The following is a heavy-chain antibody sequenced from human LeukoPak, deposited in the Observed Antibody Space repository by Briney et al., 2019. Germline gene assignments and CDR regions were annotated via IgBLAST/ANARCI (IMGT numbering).Heavy chain of an antibody. Sequence: GASVTVSFKSSVYTFTSYYMHWVRQAPGQGLEWMGIINPSGGSTSYAQKFQGRVTMTRDTSTSTVYMELSSLRSEDTAVYYCASEIAAAGIYYYYYGMDVWGQGTTVTVSS. CDR3: ASEIAAAGIYYYYYGMDV. D-gene: IGHD6-13*01. CDR2: INPSGGST. CDR1: VYTFTSYY. V-gene: IGHV1-46*03. J-gene: IGHJ6*02.